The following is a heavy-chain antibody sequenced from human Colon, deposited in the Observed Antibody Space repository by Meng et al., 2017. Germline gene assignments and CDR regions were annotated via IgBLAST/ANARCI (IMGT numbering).Heavy chain of an antibody. CDR2: IYHGGNT. CDR1: GGSINSRNW. V-gene: IGHV4-4*02. D-gene: IGHD2-2*01. CDR3: SRGVVAGAMVWFDP. Sequence: QVQLQESGPGLVKPSGTRSLTSAVSGGSINSRNWWLWVRQPPGKGLEWLGEIYHGGNTNYNPSLKSRVTLSLDKSKNQFSLRLTSVTAADTAMYYCSRGVVAGAMVWFDPWGPGTLVTVSS. J-gene: IGHJ5*02.